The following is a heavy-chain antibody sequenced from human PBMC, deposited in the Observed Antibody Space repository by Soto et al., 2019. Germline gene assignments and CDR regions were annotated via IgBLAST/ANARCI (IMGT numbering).Heavy chain of an antibody. J-gene: IGHJ4*02. CDR3: AITYCRDNSCPRDFDF. CDR2: FIPILEMA. Sequence: QVQVVQSGAEVKKPESSVKVSCKPSGGTFNTYTVNWVRLAPGHGLEWMGRFIPILEMANYAQKFQDRVTITADRSTFPAYMELNSLTSDDTAVYYCAITYCRDNSCPRDFDFWGPGTRVTVSS. CDR1: GGTFNTYT. D-gene: IGHD2-21*01. V-gene: IGHV1-69*02.